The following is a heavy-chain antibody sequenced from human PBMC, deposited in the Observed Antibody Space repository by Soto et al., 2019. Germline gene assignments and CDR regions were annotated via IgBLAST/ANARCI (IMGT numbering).Heavy chain of an antibody. CDR1: GFSLSTSGVG. D-gene: IGHD2-15*01. J-gene: IGHJ6*02. CDR2: IYWDDDK. CDR3: AHKGGRGAAMDV. V-gene: IGHV2-5*02. Sequence: QITLKESGPALVEPTQTLTLTCTFSGFSLSTSGVGVAWIRQPPGKALEWLALIYWDDDKRYSPSLKSRLTITKDTSKNQGVLTMTNMDPVDTATYYCAHKGGRGAAMDVWGQGTTVTVSS.